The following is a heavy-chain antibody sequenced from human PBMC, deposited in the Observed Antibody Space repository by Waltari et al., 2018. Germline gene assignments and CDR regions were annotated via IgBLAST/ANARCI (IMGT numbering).Heavy chain of an antibody. V-gene: IGHV3-30-3*01. CDR2: ISVDGTNK. Sequence: QLQLVQSGAGVFQLGSSLRLSCAACASTFSSYSMHWFGPPPGKGLEWVAVISVDGTNKYYADSVKGRFTLSRDNSKHMVYLQMDSLRGEDTALYYCARDSRGAFDGAMDVWGQGTTVTVSS. J-gene: IGHJ6*02. CDR3: ARDSRGAFDGAMDV. D-gene: IGHD3-3*02. CDR1: ASTFSSYS.